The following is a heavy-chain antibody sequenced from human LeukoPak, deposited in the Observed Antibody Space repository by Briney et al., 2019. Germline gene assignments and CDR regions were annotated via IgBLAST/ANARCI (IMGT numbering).Heavy chain of an antibody. D-gene: IGHD6-19*01. CDR1: GFTVSSNY. CDR3: ARDDYSSGWPDAFDI. Sequence: GGSLRLSCAASGFTVSSNYMSWVRQAPGKGLEWVSVIYSGGFTYYADSVKGRFTISRDNAKNSLYLQMNSLRAEDTAVYYCARDDYSSGWPDAFDIWGQGTMVTVSS. V-gene: IGHV3-53*01. CDR2: IYSGGFT. J-gene: IGHJ3*02.